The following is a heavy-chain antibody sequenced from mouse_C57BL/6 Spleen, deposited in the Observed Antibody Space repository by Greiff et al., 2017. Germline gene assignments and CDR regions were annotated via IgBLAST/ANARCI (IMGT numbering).Heavy chain of an antibody. Sequence: QVTLKVSGPGPLPPSPTPRRPLSFSFFSLITFFMGVGWIRQPSGKGLEWLAHIWWDDDKYYNPALKSRLTISKDTSKNQVFLKIANVDTADTATYYCARIADPVVAPGVWGTGTTVTVSS. CDR3: ARIADPVVAPGV. CDR1: FFSLITFFMG. D-gene: IGHD1-1*01. J-gene: IGHJ1*03. V-gene: IGHV8-8*01. CDR2: IWWDDDK.